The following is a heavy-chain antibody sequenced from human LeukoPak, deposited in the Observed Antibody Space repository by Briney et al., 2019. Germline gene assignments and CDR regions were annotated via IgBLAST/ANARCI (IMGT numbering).Heavy chain of an antibody. CDR2: ISPNSGCT. J-gene: IGHJ4*02. V-gene: IGHV1-2*02. Sequence: ASVKVSCKASGYTFTDYYIHWVRQAPGQGLEWMGWISPNSGCTNYAQKFQGRVILTRATSIRTAYMELSGLTSDDTAVYYCARVEVAGNILIDYWGQGTLVIVSS. D-gene: IGHD6-19*01. CDR3: ARVEVAGNILIDY. CDR1: GYTFTDYY.